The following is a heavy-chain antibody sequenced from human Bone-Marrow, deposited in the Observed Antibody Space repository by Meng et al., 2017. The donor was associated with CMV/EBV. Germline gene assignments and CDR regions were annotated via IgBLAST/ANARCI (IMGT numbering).Heavy chain of an antibody. J-gene: IGHJ4*02. CDR1: GFTFSSYS. CDR3: AKGEGIAARRSYYFDY. CDR2: ISSSSSYI. D-gene: IGHD6-6*01. Sequence: GESLKISCAASGFTFSSYSMNWVRQAPGKGLEWVSSISSSSSYIYYADSVKGRFTISRDNSKNTLYLQMNSLRAEDTAVYYCAKGEGIAARRSYYFDYWGQGTLVTVSS. V-gene: IGHV3-21*04.